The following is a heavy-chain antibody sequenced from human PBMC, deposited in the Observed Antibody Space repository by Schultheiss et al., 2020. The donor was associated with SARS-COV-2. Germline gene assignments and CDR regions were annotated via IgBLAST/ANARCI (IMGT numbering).Heavy chain of an antibody. CDR2: ISTYHGNT. D-gene: IGHD6-13*01. J-gene: IGHJ4*02. CDR3: ARHRYSSSSYYFDY. V-gene: IGHV1-18*01. Sequence: ASVKVSCKASGYTFRSYGISWVRQAPGQGLEWMGRISTYHGNTNYAQKLQGRVTMTTDTSTSTAYMELRSLRSDDTAVYYCARHRYSSSSYYFDYWGQGTLVTVSS. CDR1: GYTFRSYG.